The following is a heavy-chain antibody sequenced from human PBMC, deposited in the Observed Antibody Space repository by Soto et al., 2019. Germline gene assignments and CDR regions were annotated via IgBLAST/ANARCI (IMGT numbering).Heavy chain of an antibody. CDR3: ARAGFWSGYPYYFDY. J-gene: IGHJ4*02. Sequence: GGSLRLSCAASGFTFSSYWMHWVRQAPGKGLVWVSRINSDGSSTSYADSVKGRFTISRDNAKNTLYRQMNSLRAEDTAVYYCARAGFWSGYPYYFDYWGQGTLVTVSS. CDR1: GFTFSSYW. CDR2: INSDGSST. V-gene: IGHV3-74*01. D-gene: IGHD3-3*01.